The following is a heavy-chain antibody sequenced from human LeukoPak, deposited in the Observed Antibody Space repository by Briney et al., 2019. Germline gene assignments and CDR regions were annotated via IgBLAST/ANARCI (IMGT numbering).Heavy chain of an antibody. CDR2: INPSSDAT. J-gene: IGHJ4*02. D-gene: IGHD2-2*02. CDR1: GYTSTTYD. CDR3: ARGYRKTRFDY. V-gene: IGHV1-46*01. Sequence: VALVKVSCKASGYTSTTYDLHWVRQAPGQGLEWIGVINPSSDATTYAENFQGRVTMTSDTSTSTVYMELSSLRSEDTAVYYCARGYRKTRFDYWGPGTLVTVSS.